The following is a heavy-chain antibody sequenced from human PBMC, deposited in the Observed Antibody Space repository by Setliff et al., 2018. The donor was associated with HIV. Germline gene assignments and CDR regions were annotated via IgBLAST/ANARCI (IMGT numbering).Heavy chain of an antibody. D-gene: IGHD3-10*01. V-gene: IGHV5-51*01. J-gene: IGHJ4*02. CDR1: GYSFNDYW. CDR2: IYPGDSDT. Sequence: GESLKISCKGSGYSFNDYWVAWVRQVPGKGLDWMGIIYPGDSDTRYSPSFQGQVTISADKSISTAYLQMSSLKTEDTAVYYCSRVNDPSHLQYNFEYWGRGTLVTVSS. CDR3: SRVNDPSHLQYNFEY.